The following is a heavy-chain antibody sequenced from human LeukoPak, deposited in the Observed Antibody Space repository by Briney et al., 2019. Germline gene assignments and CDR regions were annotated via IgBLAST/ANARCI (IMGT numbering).Heavy chain of an antibody. V-gene: IGHV3-33*01. CDR3: AREGVGDIVVVPAARAYFDY. J-gene: IGHJ4*02. D-gene: IGHD2-2*01. CDR1: GFTFSSYG. CDR2: IRYDGSNK. Sequence: PGRSLRLSCAASGFTFSSYGMHWVRQAPGKGLEWVAVIRYDGSNKYYADSVKGRFTISRDNSKNTLYLQMNSLRAEDTAVYYCAREGVGDIVVVPAARAYFDYWGQGTLVTVSS.